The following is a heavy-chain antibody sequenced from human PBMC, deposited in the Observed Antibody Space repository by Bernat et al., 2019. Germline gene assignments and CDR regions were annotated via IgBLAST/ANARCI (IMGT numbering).Heavy chain of an antibody. CDR2: IIPIFGTA. J-gene: IGHJ6*03. CDR3: ARDRQRLDNYYYYYMDV. D-gene: IGHD6-25*01. Sequence: QVQLVQSGAEVKKPGSSVKVSCKASGGTFSSYAISWVRQAPGQGLEWMGGIIPIFGTANYAQKFQGRVTITADESTSTAYMELSSLRSEDTAVYYCARDRQRLDNYYYYYMDVWGKGTTVTVSS. CDR1: GGTFSSYA. V-gene: IGHV1-69*01.